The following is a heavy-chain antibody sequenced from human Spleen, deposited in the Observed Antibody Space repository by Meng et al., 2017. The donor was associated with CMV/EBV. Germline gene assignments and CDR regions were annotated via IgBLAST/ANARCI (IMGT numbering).Heavy chain of an antibody. CDR2: IYSGNDST. CDR1: GFTFSSYC. V-gene: IGHV3-23*03. D-gene: IGHD3-3*01. J-gene: IGHJ6*02. CDR3: AKEGVYDFWSDSYYAMDV. Sequence: GGSLRLSCAASGFTFSSYCMSWVRQAPGKGLEWVSVIYSGNDSTYYADSVKGRFTVSRDNSKNTLSLQMNSLRGEDTAVYYCAKEGVYDFWSDSYYAMDVWGQGTTVTVSS.